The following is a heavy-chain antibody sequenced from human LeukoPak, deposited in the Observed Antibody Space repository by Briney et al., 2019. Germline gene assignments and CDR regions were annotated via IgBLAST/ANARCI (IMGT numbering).Heavy chain of an antibody. D-gene: IGHD3-3*01. J-gene: IGHJ4*02. CDR2: INPNSGGT. CDR1: GYTFTGYY. CDR3: AREGRYYDFWSGYWNFDY. Sequence: ASVKVSCKASGYTFTGYYMHWVRQAPGQGLEWMGWINPNSGGTNCAQKFQGRVTMTRDTSISTAYMELSRLRSDDTAVYYCAREGRYYDFWSGYWNFDYWGQGTLVTVSS. V-gene: IGHV1-2*02.